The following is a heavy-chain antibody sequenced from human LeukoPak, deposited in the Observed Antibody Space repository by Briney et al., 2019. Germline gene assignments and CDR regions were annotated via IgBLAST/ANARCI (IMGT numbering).Heavy chain of an antibody. D-gene: IGHD6-19*01. CDR1: GYMLTHYG. CDR2: IIPIFGTA. CDR3: ALSSSGWQNWFDP. V-gene: IGHV1-69*13. Sequence: SVKVSCKASGYMLTHYGISWVRQAPGQGLEWMGGIIPIFGTANYAQKFQGRVTITADESTSTAYMELSSLRSEDTAVYYCALSSSGWQNWFDPWGQGTLVTVSS. J-gene: IGHJ5*02.